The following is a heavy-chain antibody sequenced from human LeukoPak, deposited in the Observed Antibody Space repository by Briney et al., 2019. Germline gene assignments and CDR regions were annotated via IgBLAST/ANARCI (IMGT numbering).Heavy chain of an antibody. D-gene: IGHD1-14*01. CDR3: ATLAGRRDY. Sequence: SETLSLTCTVSGVSISGYYWSWIRQPPGKGLEWIGYINYSGSTNYNPSLKSRVTISVDTSKNQFSLKLSSVTAADTAVYYCATLAGRRDYWGQGTLVTVSS. CDR2: INYSGST. CDR1: GVSISGYY. V-gene: IGHV4-59*01. J-gene: IGHJ4*02.